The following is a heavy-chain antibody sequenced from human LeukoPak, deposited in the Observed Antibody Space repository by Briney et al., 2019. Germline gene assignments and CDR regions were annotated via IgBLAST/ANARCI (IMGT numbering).Heavy chain of an antibody. CDR3: ARLYRPPAAGLGY. J-gene: IGHJ4*02. V-gene: IGHV4-39*01. CDR1: GGSISSSSYY. CDR2: IYYSGST. D-gene: IGHD6-13*01. Sequence: SETLSLTCTVSGGSISSSSYYWGWIRQPPGKGLEWIGSIYYSGSTYYNPSLKSRVTISVDTSKNQFSLKLSSVTAADTAVYYCARLYRPPAAGLGYWGQGTLVTVSS.